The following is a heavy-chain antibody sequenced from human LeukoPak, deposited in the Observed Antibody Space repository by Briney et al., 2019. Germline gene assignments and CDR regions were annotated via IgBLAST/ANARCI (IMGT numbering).Heavy chain of an antibody. CDR1: GGSISSSSYY. CDR3: ARDSGVPKWAFDI. D-gene: IGHD7-27*01. CDR2: IYYSGNT. Sequence: PSETLSLTCTVSGGSISSSSYYWGWIRQPPGKGLEWIGSIYYSGNTYYNPSLKSRVTISVDTSKNQFSLKLSSVTAADTAVYYCARDSGVPKWAFDIWGQGTMVTVSS. V-gene: IGHV4-39*07. J-gene: IGHJ3*02.